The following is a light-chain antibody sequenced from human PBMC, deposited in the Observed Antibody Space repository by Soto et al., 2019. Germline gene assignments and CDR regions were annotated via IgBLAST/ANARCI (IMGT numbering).Light chain of an antibody. J-gene: IGKJ4*01. Sequence: DNQMTQTPSTLSASVGDRVTITCRASQSISNYLAWYQQKPGKAPNLLIYRASTLESGVPSRFSGSGSGTEFTLTINSLQPDDFGTYYCQQYNGRFSGGTKVEIK. V-gene: IGKV1-5*03. CDR3: QQYNGR. CDR2: RAS. CDR1: QSISNY.